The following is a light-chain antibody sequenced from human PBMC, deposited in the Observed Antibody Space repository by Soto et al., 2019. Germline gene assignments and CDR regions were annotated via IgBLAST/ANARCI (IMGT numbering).Light chain of an antibody. CDR2: LGF. V-gene: IGKV2-28*01. CDR3: MQALLTPYT. Sequence: EIVMTQSPPSLTVTPGEPASISCRSSQRLLHSNGNIFLDWYLQRPGQSPQLLIYLGFNRASGVPDRVIGSVAGTDFTLKISRVEAEDVGVYYCMQALLTPYTFGQGTKLEIK. CDR1: QRLLHSNGNIF. J-gene: IGKJ2*01.